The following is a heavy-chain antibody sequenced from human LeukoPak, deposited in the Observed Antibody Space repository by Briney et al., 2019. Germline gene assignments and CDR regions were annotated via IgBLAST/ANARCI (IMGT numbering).Heavy chain of an antibody. J-gene: IGHJ3*02. CDR1: GFTFDDHA. CDR3: AKDRRAVAGWRSAFDI. V-gene: IGHV3-9*03. Sequence: GRSLRLSCAASGFTFDDHAMHWVRQAPGKGLEWVSGISWNSGSIGYADSVKGRFTISRDNAKNSLYLQMNSLRAEDMALYYCAKDRRAVAGWRSAFDIWGQGTMVTVSS. CDR2: ISWNSGSI. D-gene: IGHD6-19*01.